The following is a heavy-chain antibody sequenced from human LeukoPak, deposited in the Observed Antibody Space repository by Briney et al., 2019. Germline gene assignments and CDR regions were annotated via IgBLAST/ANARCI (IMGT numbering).Heavy chain of an antibody. J-gene: IGHJ4*02. Sequence: SETLSLTCTVSGGSIINYYWNWIRQPPGKGLEWIAFISFSGSTGYRPSLKSRLTVSVDTSKNEFSLNLSSVTAADTAVYYCARGGGYDWGAFDYWGQGALVTVSS. CDR1: GGSIINYY. CDR2: ISFSGST. CDR3: ARGGGYDWGAFDY. D-gene: IGHD5-12*01. V-gene: IGHV4-59*01.